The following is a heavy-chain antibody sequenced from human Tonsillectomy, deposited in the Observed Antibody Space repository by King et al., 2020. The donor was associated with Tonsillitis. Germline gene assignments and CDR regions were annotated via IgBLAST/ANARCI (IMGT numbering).Heavy chain of an antibody. D-gene: IGHD5-12*01. CDR2: IIPIFGTA. CDR1: GGTFSSYA. J-gene: IGHJ6*02. Sequence: QLVQSGAEVKKPGSSVKVSCKASGGTFSSYAISWVRQAPGQGLEWMGGIIPIFGTANYAQKFQGRVTITADESTSTAYMELSSLRSEDTAVYYCARVRGDYSGYDSYYGMDVWGQGTTVTVSS. CDR3: ARVRGDYSGYDSYYGMDV. V-gene: IGHV1-69*01.